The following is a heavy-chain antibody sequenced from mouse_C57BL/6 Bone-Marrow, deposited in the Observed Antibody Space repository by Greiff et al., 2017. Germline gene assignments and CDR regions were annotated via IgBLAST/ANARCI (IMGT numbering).Heavy chain of an antibody. CDR3: AREGLTTVVAYYFDY. D-gene: IGHD1-1*01. Sequence: QVQLQQPGAELVKPGASVKMSCKASGYTFTSYWITWVKQRPGQGLEWIGDIYPGSGSTNYNEKFKSKATLTVDTSSSTAYMQLSSLTSEDSAVYYCAREGLTTVVAYYFDYWGQGTTLTVSS. J-gene: IGHJ2*01. CDR1: GYTFTSYW. V-gene: IGHV1-55*01. CDR2: IYPGSGST.